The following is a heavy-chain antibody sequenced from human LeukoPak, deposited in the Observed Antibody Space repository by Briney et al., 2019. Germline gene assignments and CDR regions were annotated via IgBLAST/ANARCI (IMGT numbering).Heavy chain of an antibody. CDR3: ARGYPDYYDSSGYYGY. CDR1: GGSFSGYY. CDR2: INHSGSI. J-gene: IGHJ4*02. V-gene: IGHV4-34*01. D-gene: IGHD3-22*01. Sequence: SETLSLTCAVYGGSFSGYYWSWIRQPPGKGLEWIGEINHSGSINYNPSLKSRVTISVDTSKNQFSLKLSSVTAADTAVYYCARGYPDYYDSSGYYGYWGQGTLVTVSS.